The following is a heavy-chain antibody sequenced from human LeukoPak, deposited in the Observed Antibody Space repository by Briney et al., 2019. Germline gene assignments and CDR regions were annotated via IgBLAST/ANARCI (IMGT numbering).Heavy chain of an antibody. CDR2: IIPILGIA. D-gene: IGHD2-2*01. CDR3: ATTYCSSTSSYSGYYYYYGMDV. CDR1: GGTFSSYA. Sequence: SVKVSCKASGGTFSSYAISWVRQAPGQGLEWMGRIIPILGIANYAQKFQGRVTITADKSTSTAYMELSSLRSEDTAVYYCATTYCSSTSSYSGYYYYYGMDVWGQGTTVTVSS. V-gene: IGHV1-69*04. J-gene: IGHJ6*02.